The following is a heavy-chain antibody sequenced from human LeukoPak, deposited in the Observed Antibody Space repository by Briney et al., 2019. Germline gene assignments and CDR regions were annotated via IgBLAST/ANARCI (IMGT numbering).Heavy chain of an antibody. J-gene: IGHJ6*02. Sequence: GGSLRLSCAASGFTFSSCWMTWVRQAPGEGLEWVANIKQDGGEKYYVDSVKGRFTISRDNSKNTLYLQMNSLRAEDTALYYCARGKPVTGTPDYYSYGMDVWGQGTMVTVSS. CDR1: GFTFSSCW. CDR2: IKQDGGEK. V-gene: IGHV3-7*03. CDR3: ARGKPVTGTPDYYSYGMDV. D-gene: IGHD1-20*01.